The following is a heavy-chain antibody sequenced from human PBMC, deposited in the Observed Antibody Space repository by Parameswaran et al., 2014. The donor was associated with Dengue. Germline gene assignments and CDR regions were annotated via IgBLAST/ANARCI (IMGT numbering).Heavy chain of an antibody. J-gene: IGHJ6*03. V-gene: IGHV1-8*01. Sequence: WMRQAPGQGLEWMGWMNPNSGNTGYAQKFQGRVTMTRNTSISTAYMELSSLRSEDTAVYYCARSGYRGYYYYYMDVWGKGTTVTVSS. CDR2: MNPNSGNT. CDR3: ARSGYRGYYYYYMDV. D-gene: IGHD5-18*01.